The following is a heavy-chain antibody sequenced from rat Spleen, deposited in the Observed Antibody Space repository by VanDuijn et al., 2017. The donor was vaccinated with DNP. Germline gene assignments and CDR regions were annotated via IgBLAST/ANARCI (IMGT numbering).Heavy chain of an antibody. V-gene: IGHV5S23*01. J-gene: IGHJ2*01. CDR1: GFTFNNYG. D-gene: IGHD1-8*01. CDR2: ISTSGGST. Sequence: EVQLVESGGGLVQAGRSLKLSCAASGFTFNNYGMAWVRQAPKKGLEWVATISTSGGSTYYRDSVKGRFTISRDNAKSTLYLQMDSLRSEDTATYYCTTGGAPQPYGSYTPHYWGQGVMVTVSS. CDR3: TTGGAPQPYGSYTPHY.